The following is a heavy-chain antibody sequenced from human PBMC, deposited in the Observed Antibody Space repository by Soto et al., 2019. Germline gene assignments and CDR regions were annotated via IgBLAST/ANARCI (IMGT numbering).Heavy chain of an antibody. CDR2: IYYSGST. Sequence: SETLSLTCTASGGSISSGGYYWSWIRQHPGKGLEWIGYIYYSGSTNYNPSLKSRVTISLDTSKNQFSLKLSSVTAADTAVYYCAREGYSSGYYYYYGMDVWGQGTTVTVSS. CDR3: AREGYSSGYYYYYGMDV. V-gene: IGHV4-61*08. J-gene: IGHJ6*02. CDR1: GGSISSGGYY. D-gene: IGHD3-22*01.